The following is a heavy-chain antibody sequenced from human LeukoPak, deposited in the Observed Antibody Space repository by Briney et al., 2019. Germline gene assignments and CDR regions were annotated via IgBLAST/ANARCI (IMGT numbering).Heavy chain of an antibody. CDR1: GGSISSYY. J-gene: IGHJ6*02. V-gene: IGHV4-59*08. CDR2: IYYSGST. D-gene: IGHD5-18*01. CDR3: ARGIRGYSYYYYYGMDV. Sequence: SETLSLTCTVSGGSISSYYWSWIRQPPGKGLDGIGYIYYSGSTNYNPSLKSRVTISVDTSKNQFSLKLSSVTAADTAVYYCARGIRGYSYYYYYGMDVWGQGTTVTVSS.